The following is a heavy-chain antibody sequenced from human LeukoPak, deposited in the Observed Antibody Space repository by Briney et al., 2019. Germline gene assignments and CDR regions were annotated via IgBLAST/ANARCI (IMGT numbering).Heavy chain of an antibody. Sequence: SVKVSCKASGGSFSSYAFSWVRQAPGQGLEWIGRSIPILGLPDYAQKFRGRVTITADKATATAYMELRSLRSDDTAVYYCARESILQFLEWSTHKAFDYYYMDVWGKGTTVTVSS. CDR2: SIPILGLP. D-gene: IGHD3-3*01. V-gene: IGHV1-69*04. CDR1: GGSFSSYA. J-gene: IGHJ6*03. CDR3: ARESILQFLEWSTHKAFDYYYMDV.